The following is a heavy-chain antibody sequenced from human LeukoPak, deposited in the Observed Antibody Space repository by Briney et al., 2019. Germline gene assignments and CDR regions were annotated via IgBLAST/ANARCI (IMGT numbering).Heavy chain of an antibody. J-gene: IGHJ6*02. V-gene: IGHV3-21*01. D-gene: IGHD6-19*01. CDR3: ARAQDSSGWYSDYYYGMDV. CDR2: ISSSSSYI. Sequence: GGSLRLSCTASGFTFSTYSMNWVRQAPGRGLEWVSSISSSSSYIYYADSVKGRFTISKDNAKNSLYLQMNSLRAEDTAVYYCARAQDSSGWYSDYYYGMDVWGQGTTVTVSS. CDR1: GFTFSTYS.